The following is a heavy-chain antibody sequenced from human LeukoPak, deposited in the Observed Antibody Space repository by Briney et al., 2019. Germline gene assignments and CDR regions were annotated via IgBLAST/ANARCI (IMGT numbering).Heavy chain of an antibody. V-gene: IGHV3-30*02. CDR2: IRGDGTNK. CDR3: AKDLYVSGFYPTSLDD. CDR1: GFTVSTYG. J-gene: IGHJ4*02. D-gene: IGHD3-22*01. Sequence: PGGSLRLSCAASGFTVSTYGMHWLRQAPGKGLEWVAFIRGDGTNKYYADSVEGRFTFSRDNSKSTLSLQMDTMRSEDTAVYFCAKDLYVSGFYPTSLDDWGQGTLVTVSS.